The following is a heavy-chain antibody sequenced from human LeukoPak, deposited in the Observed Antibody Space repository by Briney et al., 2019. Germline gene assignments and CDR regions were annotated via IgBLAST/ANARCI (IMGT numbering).Heavy chain of an antibody. V-gene: IGHV4-61*02. CDR2: IYASGST. CDR3: ARICSSSCASEY. CDR1: GGSIISDSYY. Sequence: PSQTLSLTCSVSGGSIISDSYYRSWIRQPAGKGLEWIGRIYASGSTNYNPSLKSRVTISVDTSKNQFSLKLSSVTAADTAVYYCARICSSSCASEYWGQGTLVTVSS. J-gene: IGHJ4*02. D-gene: IGHD2-2*01.